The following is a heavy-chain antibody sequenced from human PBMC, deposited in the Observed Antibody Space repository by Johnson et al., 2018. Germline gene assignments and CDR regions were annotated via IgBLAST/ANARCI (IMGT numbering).Heavy chain of an antibody. CDR2: IKQDGSEM. D-gene: IGHD1-26*01. CDR1: GFTFSNYC. Sequence: EVQLVESGGGLVQPGGSLRLSCAASGFTFSNYCMAWVRQTPGKGLEWVANIKQDGSEMYYADSVKCRFTISRDNAKNSLLLQMNSLRAEDTALYYCARDIGGSWADAFDIWGQGTMVTVSS. CDR3: ARDIGGSWADAFDI. J-gene: IGHJ3*02. V-gene: IGHV3-7*01.